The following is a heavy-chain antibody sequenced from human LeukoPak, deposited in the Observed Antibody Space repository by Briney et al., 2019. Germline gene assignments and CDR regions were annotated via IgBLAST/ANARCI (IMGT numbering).Heavy chain of an antibody. V-gene: IGHV3-21*01. J-gene: IGHJ4*02. CDR2: ISSSSRSI. Sequence: GGSLRLSCAASGFTFTSYSMNWVRQAPGKGLEWVSSISSSSRSIYYADSVKGRFTIPRDNAKNSLYLQMNSLRAEDTAVYYCARGGSGNWNAPFDYWGQGTLVTVSS. CDR3: ARGGSGNWNAPFDY. D-gene: IGHD1-1*01. CDR1: GFTFTSYS.